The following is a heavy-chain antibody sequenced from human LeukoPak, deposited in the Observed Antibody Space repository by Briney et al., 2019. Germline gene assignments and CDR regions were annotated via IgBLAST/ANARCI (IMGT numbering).Heavy chain of an antibody. CDR3: ARLTVTYYFDY. CDR2: IYRDGTT. V-gene: IGHV3-53*01. CDR1: GFTVSSNY. J-gene: IGHJ4*02. D-gene: IGHD4-17*01. Sequence: GGSLRLSCAASGFTVSSNYMSWVRQAPGKGLEWVPVIYRDGTTYYADSVKGRFTISRDNSKNTLYLQMSSLRAEDTAVYYCARLTVTYYFDYWGQGTLVTVSS.